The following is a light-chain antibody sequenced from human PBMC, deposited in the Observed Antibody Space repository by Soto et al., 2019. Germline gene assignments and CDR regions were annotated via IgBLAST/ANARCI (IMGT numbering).Light chain of an antibody. J-gene: IGKJ1*01. V-gene: IGKV1-5*03. CDR3: QHHNSEGT. CDR2: RAS. Sequence: DIQKTQSPSTLSASIGDRVTITCRASQSISSWLAWYQQKPGKVPKLLIYRASTLESGVPSRFSGCGSGTEFTLTINSLQPDDFATYYCQHHNSEGTFGQWTKVEIK. CDR1: QSISSW.